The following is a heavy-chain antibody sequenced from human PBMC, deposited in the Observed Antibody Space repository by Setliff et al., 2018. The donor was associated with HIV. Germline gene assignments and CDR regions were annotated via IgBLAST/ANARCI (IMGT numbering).Heavy chain of an antibody. CDR1: AFTFDDQA. D-gene: IGHD5-12*01. CDR2: ASYDGSEK. V-gene: IGHV3-30*03. J-gene: IGHJ6*03. CDR3: ARSPHYSGYEPLRYMDV. Sequence: PGGSLRLSCATSAFTFDDQAMHWVRQAPGKGLGWVAVASYDGSEKYYADSLKGRFAMSKDNSKKTLYLQMNSLRAEDTAVYYCARSPHYSGYEPLRYMDVWGKGTTVTVSS.